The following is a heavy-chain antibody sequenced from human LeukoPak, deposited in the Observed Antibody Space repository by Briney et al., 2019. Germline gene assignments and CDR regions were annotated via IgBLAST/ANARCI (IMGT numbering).Heavy chain of an antibody. D-gene: IGHD3-9*01. Sequence: PSETLSLTCTVSGGSISSYYWSWIRQPPGKGLEWIGYIYYSGSTNYNPSLKSRVTISVDTSKNQFSLKLSSVTAADTAVYYCARGGGDYDILTGYSNFDYWGQGTLVTVSS. CDR2: IYYSGST. J-gene: IGHJ4*02. CDR3: ARGGGDYDILTGYSNFDY. V-gene: IGHV4-59*12. CDR1: GGSISSYY.